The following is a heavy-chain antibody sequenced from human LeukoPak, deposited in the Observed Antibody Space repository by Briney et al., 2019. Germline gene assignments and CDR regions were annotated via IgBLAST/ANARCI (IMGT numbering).Heavy chain of an antibody. Sequence: SETLSLTCSVSGGSISSYYWSWIRQPPGKGLEWIGYIYYSGSTNYNPSLKSRVTISVDTSKNQFSLKLSSVTAADTAVYYCASFPPDSAAAAYFDYWGQGTLVTVSS. V-gene: IGHV4-59*01. CDR3: ASFPPDSAAAAYFDY. J-gene: IGHJ4*02. CDR2: IYYSGST. CDR1: GGSISSYY. D-gene: IGHD6-13*01.